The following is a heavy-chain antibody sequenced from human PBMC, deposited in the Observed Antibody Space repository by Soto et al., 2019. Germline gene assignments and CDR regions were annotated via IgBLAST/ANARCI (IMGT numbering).Heavy chain of an antibody. V-gene: IGHV4-34*01. J-gene: IGHJ4*02. CDR1: GGSFSGYY. CDR3: AEELPGARGGAGY. Sequence: QVQLQQWGAGLLKPSETLSLTCAVYGGSFSGYYWSWIRQPPGKGLEWIGEINQSGSTNYNPPLKSRVPIQVATSRNQFPLKLGSGTAADTVVYYWAEELPGARGGAGYGGQGTRVTAPS. D-gene: IGHD3-10*01. CDR2: INQSGST.